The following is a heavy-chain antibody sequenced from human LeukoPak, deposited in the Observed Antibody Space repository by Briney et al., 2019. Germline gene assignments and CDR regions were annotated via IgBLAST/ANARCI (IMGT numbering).Heavy chain of an antibody. CDR1: GFTFSSYA. CDR3: AKDPHQISSWYFHY. J-gene: IGHJ4*02. D-gene: IGHD6-13*01. Sequence: GGSLRLSCAASGFTFSSYAMSWVRQAPGKGLEWVSAISGSGGSTYYADSVKGRFTISRDNSKNTLYLQMYSLRAEDTAVYYCAKDPHQISSWYFHYWGQGTLVTVSS. CDR2: ISGSGGST. V-gene: IGHV3-23*01.